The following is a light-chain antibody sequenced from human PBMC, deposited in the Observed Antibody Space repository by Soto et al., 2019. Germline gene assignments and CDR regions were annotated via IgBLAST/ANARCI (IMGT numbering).Light chain of an antibody. CDR1: QSISSW. CDR3: QQYNSYSWT. Sequence: TQSPSTLSASVGDRVTITCRASQSISSWLAWYQQKPGKAPKLLIYDASSLESGVPSRFSGSGSGTEFTLTISSLQPDDFATYYCQQYNSYSWTFGQGTKVDNK. V-gene: IGKV1-5*01. CDR2: DAS. J-gene: IGKJ1*01.